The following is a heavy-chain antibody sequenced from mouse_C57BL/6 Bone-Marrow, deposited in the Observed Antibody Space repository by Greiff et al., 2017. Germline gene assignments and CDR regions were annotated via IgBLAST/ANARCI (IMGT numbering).Heavy chain of an antibody. Sequence: QVQLQQPGAELVKPGASVKLSCKASGYTFTSYWMQWVNQRPGQGLEWIGEIDPSDSYTNYNQKFKGKATLTVDTSSSTAYMQLSSLTSEESAVYYCAYDYDGAWFAYWGQGTLVTVSA. V-gene: IGHV1-50*01. D-gene: IGHD2-4*01. CDR3: AYDYDGAWFAY. CDR2: IDPSDSYT. J-gene: IGHJ3*01. CDR1: GYTFTSYW.